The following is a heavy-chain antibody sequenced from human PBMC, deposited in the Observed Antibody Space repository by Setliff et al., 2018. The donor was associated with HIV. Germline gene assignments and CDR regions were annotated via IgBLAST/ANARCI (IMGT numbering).Heavy chain of an antibody. CDR2: IYIYNSGST. CDR1: GGSFSGYY. V-gene: IGHV4-59*01. CDR3: ARGVNFDY. D-gene: IGHD3-3*01. Sequence: SETLSLTCSVSGGSFSGYYWSWIRQPPGKGLEWIGYIYIYNSGSTNYNPSLASRVTISVDTSRNQFSLKLTSVTAADTAIYYCARGVNFDYWGQGTQGTVSS. J-gene: IGHJ4*02.